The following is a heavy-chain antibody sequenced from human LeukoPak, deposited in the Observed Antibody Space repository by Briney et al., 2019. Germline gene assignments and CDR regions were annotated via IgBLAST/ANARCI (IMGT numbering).Heavy chain of an antibody. CDR2: TFFRSKWFY. V-gene: IGHV6-1*01. J-gene: IGHJ3*01. CDR3: ARDVAFDF. CDR1: GDSVSSPDAA. Sequence: SQTLSLTCAISGDSVSSPDAAWNSIRQSPSRGLEWLGRTFFRSKWFYEYAASVKGRITINPDTSKNQFSLHLNSVTPEDTALYYCARDVAFDFWGQGTMVTVSS.